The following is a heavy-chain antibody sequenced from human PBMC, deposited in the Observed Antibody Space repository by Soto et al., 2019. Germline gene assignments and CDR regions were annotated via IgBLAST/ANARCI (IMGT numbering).Heavy chain of an antibody. CDR3: ARETNPDSSSSTAFDP. J-gene: IGHJ3*01. CDR2: ISSTDTYI. V-gene: IGHV3-21*04. D-gene: IGHD6-6*01. Sequence: EVQLVESGGGLVKPGGSLRLSCAASGITFSSYSMNWVRQAPGKGLEWVSSISSTDTYIDYADSVKGRFTISRDNAKNPLFLLMARPSAEYAAFYYCARETNPDSSSSTAFDPWGQGTMVSVSS. CDR1: GITFSSYS.